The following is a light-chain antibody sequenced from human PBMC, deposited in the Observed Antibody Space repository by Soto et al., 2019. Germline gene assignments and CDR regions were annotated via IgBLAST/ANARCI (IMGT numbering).Light chain of an antibody. CDR1: SSDVGGYSY. V-gene: IGLV2-14*01. CDR2: DVS. Sequence: QSVLTQPASVSGSPGQSITISCTGTSSDVGGYSYVSWYQQHPGKAPKLMIYDVSNRPSGVSNRFSGSKSGNTASLTISGLQAEDEADYYCSSYTSSSTLRVFGTGTRSPS. J-gene: IGLJ1*01. CDR3: SSYTSSSTLRV.